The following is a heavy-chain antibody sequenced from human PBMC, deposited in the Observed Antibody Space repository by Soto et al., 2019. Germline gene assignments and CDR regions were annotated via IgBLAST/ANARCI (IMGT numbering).Heavy chain of an antibody. CDR2: INHSGST. CDR1: GGSFSGYY. CDR3: ARGVLGAASRMRAFEI. V-gene: IGHV4-34*01. Sequence: QVQLQQWGAGLLKPSETLSLTCAVYGGSFSGYYWSWIRQPPGKGLEWIGEINHSGSTNYNPSLKSRVSRSVVTCKVEFTVELGSVLAADAAVYYCARGVLGAASRMRAFEIRGQGTMVTLSS. D-gene: IGHD2-15*01. J-gene: IGHJ3*02.